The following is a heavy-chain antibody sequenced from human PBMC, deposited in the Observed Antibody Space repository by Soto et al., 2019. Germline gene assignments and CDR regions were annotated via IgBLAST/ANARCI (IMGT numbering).Heavy chain of an antibody. Sequence: SLKLSRVASGFSISGSAMHWVRQASGKGLKWGGRIRSKANSYATAYAASVKGRFTISRDDSKNTAYLQMNSLKTEDTAVYYCTRLGGSSWYNDYWGQGT. D-gene: IGHD6-13*01. J-gene: IGHJ4*02. CDR3: TRLGGSSWYNDY. CDR2: IRSKANSYAT. CDR1: GFSISGSA. V-gene: IGHV3-73*01.